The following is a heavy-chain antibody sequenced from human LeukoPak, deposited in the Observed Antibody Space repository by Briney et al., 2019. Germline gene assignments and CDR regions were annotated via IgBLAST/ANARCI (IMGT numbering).Heavy chain of an antibody. CDR3: ARASTAVRGVIISRHAFDI. CDR2: ISSNGGST. CDR1: GFTFSSYA. V-gene: IGHV3-64*01. Sequence: GGSLRLSCAASGFTFSSYAMHWVRQAPGKGLEYVSAISSNGGSTYYANSVKGRLTISRDNSKNTLYLQMGSLGAEDMAVYYCARASTAVRGVIISRHAFDIWGQGTMVTVSS. D-gene: IGHD3-10*01. J-gene: IGHJ3*02.